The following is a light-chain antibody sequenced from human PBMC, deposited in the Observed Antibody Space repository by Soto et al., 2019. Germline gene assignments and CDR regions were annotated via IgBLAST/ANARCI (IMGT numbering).Light chain of an antibody. Sequence: DIDMTQSPSTLSASVGDRVTITCRASQNINSWLAWYQQKPGKPPKLLIYEASSLAKGVPARFGGSGSGTEFTLTISRLQPDDFETYYCQQYNVYSWTFGQGTKVDIK. V-gene: IGKV1-5*03. CDR2: EAS. CDR1: QNINSW. CDR3: QQYNVYSWT. J-gene: IGKJ1*01.